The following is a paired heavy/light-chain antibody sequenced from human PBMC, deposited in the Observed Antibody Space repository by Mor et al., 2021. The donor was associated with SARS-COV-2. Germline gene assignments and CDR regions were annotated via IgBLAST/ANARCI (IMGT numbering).Light chain of an antibody. CDR3: GTWDSSLNGGV. V-gene: IGLV1-51*01. CDR2: DNS. Sequence: QSVLTQPPSVSAAPGQKVTISCSGNTSNIANNYVSWYQQFTGTAPKLLIYDNSKRPSGIPDRFSGSKSGTSATLGITGLQTGDEADYYCGTWDSSLNGGVFGGGTQLTVL. J-gene: IGLJ3*02. CDR1: TSNIANNY.
Heavy chain of an antibody. Sequence: QLAESGGGLVKPGGSLRLSCAASGIGFSDYSMNWVRQAPGKGLEWVSSISSVSTYIYYADSVRGRFTISRDNAKNSLSLQMNSLRGEDTAVYYCARDPGGMVGMYDAFDLWGHGTMVTVSS. J-gene: IGHJ3*01. CDR2: ISSVSTYI. V-gene: IGHV3-21*02. CDR1: GIGFSDYS. CDR3: ARDPGGMVGMYDAFDL. D-gene: IGHD1-26*01.